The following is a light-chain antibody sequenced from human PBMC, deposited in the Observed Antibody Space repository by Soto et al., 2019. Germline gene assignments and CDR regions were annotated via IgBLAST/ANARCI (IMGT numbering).Light chain of an antibody. V-gene: IGKV1-9*01. Sequence: EIQLTQSPSCLSASVGDRVTITCRASQGISSYLAWYQQKPGKAPKLLIYAASTLHSGVPSRFSGRKVGTQFILTIDSLQPEDFATYYCQQVKSYPRTFGGGTKVDI. CDR2: AAS. CDR3: QQVKSYPRT. CDR1: QGISSY. J-gene: IGKJ4*01.